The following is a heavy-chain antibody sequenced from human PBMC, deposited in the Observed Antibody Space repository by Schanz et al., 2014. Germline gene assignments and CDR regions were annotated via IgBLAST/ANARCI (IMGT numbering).Heavy chain of an antibody. CDR1: GFTFSPYW. J-gene: IGHJ4*02. V-gene: IGHV3-23*01. CDR3: ARGGPAYYFDD. CDR2: ISGSGGST. Sequence: EVQLLESGGGLVQPGGSLRLSCGSSGFTFSPYWMHWVRQAPGKGLEWVSAISGSGGSTYYADSVKGRFTISRDNSKNTLYLQMNTLRAEDTAVYYCARGGPAYYFDDWGQGTLVTVSS.